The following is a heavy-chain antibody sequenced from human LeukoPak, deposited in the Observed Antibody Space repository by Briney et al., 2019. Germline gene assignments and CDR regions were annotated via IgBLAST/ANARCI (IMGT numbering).Heavy chain of an antibody. J-gene: IGHJ4*02. D-gene: IGHD6-13*01. V-gene: IGHV3-21*01. CDR1: GFTFSSYS. CDR2: ISSSSSYI. CDR3: ARDVTAGRPGGY. Sequence: AGSLRLSCAASGFTFSSYSMNWVRQAPGKGLEWVSSISSSSSYIYYADSVKGRFTISRDNAKNSLYLQMNSLRAEDTAVYYCARDVTAGRPGGYWGQGTLVTVSS.